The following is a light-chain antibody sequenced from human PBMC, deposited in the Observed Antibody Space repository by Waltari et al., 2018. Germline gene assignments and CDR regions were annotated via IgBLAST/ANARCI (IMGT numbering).Light chain of an antibody. V-gene: IGLV6-57*03. CDR2: EDN. Sequence: NFILTQPHAVSESPVKTVTISCTRSIGSMASNPVHWDQQRPGSAPTTVIYEDNQRPSGVPDRFSGSIDSSSNSASLTISGLKTEDEADYYCQSYDSSNNVVFGGGTKLTVL. CDR1: IGSMASNP. J-gene: IGLJ2*01. CDR3: QSYDSSNNVV.